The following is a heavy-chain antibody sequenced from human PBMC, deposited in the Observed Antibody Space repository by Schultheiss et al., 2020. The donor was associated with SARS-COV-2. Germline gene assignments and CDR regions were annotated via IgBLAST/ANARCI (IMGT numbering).Heavy chain of an antibody. CDR1: GFTFSDYY. Sequence: GGSLRLSCAASGFTFSDYYMSWIRQAPGKGLEWVSAISGSGGSTYYADSVKGRFTISRDNSKNTLYLQMNSLRAEDTAVYYCARVGAGGGSSSPHAFDIWGQGTMVTVSS. D-gene: IGHD2-15*01. V-gene: IGHV3-23*01. CDR3: ARVGAGGGSSSPHAFDI. CDR2: ISGSGGST. J-gene: IGHJ3*02.